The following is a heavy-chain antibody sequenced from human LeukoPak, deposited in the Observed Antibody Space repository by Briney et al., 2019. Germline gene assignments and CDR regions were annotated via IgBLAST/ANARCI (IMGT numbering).Heavy chain of an antibody. J-gene: IGHJ4*02. CDR2: ISSSSYI. V-gene: IGHV3-21*01. D-gene: IGHD6-13*01. CDR3: AAPLPGYSSSYGFY. CDR1: GFTFSSYS. Sequence: IPGGSLRLSCAASGFTFSSYSMNWVRQAPGKGLEWVPSISSSSYIYYADSVKGRFTISRDNAKNSLYLQMNSLRAEDTAVYYCAAPLPGYSSSYGFYWGQGTLVTVSS.